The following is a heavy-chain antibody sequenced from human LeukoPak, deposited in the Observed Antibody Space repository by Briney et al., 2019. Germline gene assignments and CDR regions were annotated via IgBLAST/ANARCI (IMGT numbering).Heavy chain of an antibody. J-gene: IGHJ5*02. Sequence: GASVKVSCKASGYTFTNYYIHWVRQAPGQGLECMGIINPSGGSTSYAQKFQVRVTMTRDMSTSTVYMELSSLRSEDTAVYYCARGGVGATTYVWFDPWGQGTLVTVSS. CDR2: INPSGGST. V-gene: IGHV1-46*01. D-gene: IGHD1-26*01. CDR1: GYTFTNYY. CDR3: ARGGVGATTYVWFDP.